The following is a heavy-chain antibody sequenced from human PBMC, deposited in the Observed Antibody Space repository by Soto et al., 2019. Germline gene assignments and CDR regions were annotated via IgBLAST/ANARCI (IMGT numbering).Heavy chain of an antibody. Sequence: GSLRLSCATSGFTFSSYSMNRVRQGPGMGLEWVSSISSSSRYIYYADSVRGRFTISRDNAKNSLYLQINSLRAEDTAVYYCARDRLVAATSAPPYCYYGMDVWGQGTTVTVSS. CDR3: ARDRLVAATSAPPYCYYGMDV. V-gene: IGHV3-21*01. J-gene: IGHJ6*02. CDR2: ISSSSRYI. D-gene: IGHD2-15*01. CDR1: GFTFSSYS.